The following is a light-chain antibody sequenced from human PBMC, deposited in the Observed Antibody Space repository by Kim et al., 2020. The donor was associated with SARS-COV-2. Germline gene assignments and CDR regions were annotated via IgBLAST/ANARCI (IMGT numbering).Light chain of an antibody. Sequence: SSELTQDPAVSVALGQTDRITCKGDSLRSYYATRYQQKPGQAPILVIYGKNNRPSGIPDRFSGSSSGNTASLTITGTQAGDEADYYCNSRDSNDNVVFGG. J-gene: IGLJ2*01. CDR2: GKN. CDR3: NSRDSNDNVV. V-gene: IGLV3-19*01. CDR1: SLRSYY.